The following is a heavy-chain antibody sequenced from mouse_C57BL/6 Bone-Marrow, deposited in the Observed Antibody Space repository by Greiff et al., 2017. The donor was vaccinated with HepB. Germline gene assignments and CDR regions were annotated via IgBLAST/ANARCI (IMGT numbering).Heavy chain of an antibody. CDR2: INYDGSST. Sequence: EVKVEESEGGLVQPGSSMKLSCTASGFTFSAYYMAWVRQVPEKGLEWVANINYDGSSTYYLDSLKSRFIILRDNAKNILYLQMSRLKSEDTATYYCARGGGRSAWFAYWGQGTLVTVSA. V-gene: IGHV5-16*01. CDR1: GFTFSAYY. D-gene: IGHD1-1*01. CDR3: ARGGGRSAWFAY. J-gene: IGHJ3*01.